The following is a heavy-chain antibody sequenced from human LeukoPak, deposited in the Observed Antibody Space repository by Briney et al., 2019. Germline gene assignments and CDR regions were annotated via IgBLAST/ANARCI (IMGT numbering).Heavy chain of an antibody. CDR1: GGTFSSYA. CDR2: IIPIFGSA. CDR3: ARELWFGEFNWFDP. J-gene: IGHJ5*02. D-gene: IGHD3-10*01. Sequence: SVKVSCKASGGTFSSYAISWVRQAPGQGLEWMGGIIPIFGSANYAQKFQGRVTITTDESTSTAYMELSSLRSEDTAVYYCARELWFGEFNWFDPWGQGTLVTVSS. V-gene: IGHV1-69*05.